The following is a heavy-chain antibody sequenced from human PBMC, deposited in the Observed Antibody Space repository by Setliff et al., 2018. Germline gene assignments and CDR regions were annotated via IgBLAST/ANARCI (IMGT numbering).Heavy chain of an antibody. CDR3: ARTGTYRYFDY. D-gene: IGHD1-1*01. CDR2: IYSGGTT. Sequence: PSETLSLTCKGSGDSMNSGVYYWAWIRQPPGKGLEWIGRIYSGGTTYYNSSLKSRVTISVDTSKGQFSLRLNSVTAADSAVYYCARTGTYRYFDYWGRGTLVTVSS. CDR1: GDSMNSGVYY. J-gene: IGHJ4*02. V-gene: IGHV4-39*01.